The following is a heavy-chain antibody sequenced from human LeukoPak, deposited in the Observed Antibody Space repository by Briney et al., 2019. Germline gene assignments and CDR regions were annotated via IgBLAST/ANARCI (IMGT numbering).Heavy chain of an antibody. CDR1: GFTFSSYS. V-gene: IGHV3-21*04. CDR3: AKGHTHDYYYYGMDV. CDR2: ISSSSSYI. Sequence: GGSLRLSCAASGFTFSSYSMNWVRQAPGKGLEWVSSISSSSSYIYYADSVKGRFTISRDNSKNTLYLQMNSLRAEDTAVYYCAKGHTHDYYYYGMDVWGQGTTVTVSS. J-gene: IGHJ6*02.